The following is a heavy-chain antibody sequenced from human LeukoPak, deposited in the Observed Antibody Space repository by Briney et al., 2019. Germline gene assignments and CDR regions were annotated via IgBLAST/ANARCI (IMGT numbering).Heavy chain of an antibody. CDR2: IIPIFGTA. Sequence: SVKVSCKASGGTFSSYAISWVRQAPGQGLEWMGGIIPIFGTANYAQKFQGRVTITADESTNTAYMELSSLRSEDTAVYYCARVYSLGYCSSTSCYALDYWGQGTLVTVSS. V-gene: IGHV1-69*13. D-gene: IGHD2-2*01. CDR3: ARVYSLGYCSSTSCYALDY. J-gene: IGHJ4*02. CDR1: GGTFSSYA.